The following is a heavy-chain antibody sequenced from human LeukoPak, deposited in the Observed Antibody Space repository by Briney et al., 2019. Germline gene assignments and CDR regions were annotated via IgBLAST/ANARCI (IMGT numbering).Heavy chain of an antibody. D-gene: IGHD1-26*01. J-gene: IGHJ5*02. Sequence: PGGSLRLSCAASGFTFSDYYMSWIRQAPGKGLEWVSYISSSGSTIYYADSVKGRFTISRDNAKNSLYLQMNSLRAEDTAVYYCARGFSAILRVGAPRRWFDPWGQGTLVTVSS. CDR2: ISSSGSTI. V-gene: IGHV3-11*01. CDR3: ARGFSAILRVGAPRRWFDP. CDR1: GFTFSDYY.